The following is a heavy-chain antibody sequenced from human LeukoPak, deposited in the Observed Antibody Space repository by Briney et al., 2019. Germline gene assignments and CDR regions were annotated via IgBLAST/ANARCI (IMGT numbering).Heavy chain of an antibody. J-gene: IGHJ4*02. CDR2: ISSSSSYI. Sequence: GGSLRPSCAASGFTFSSYSMNWVRQAPGKGLEWVSSISSSSSYIYYADSVKGRFTISRDNAKNSLYLQMNSLRAEDTAVYYCAGGDYIAPAAESDYWGQGTLVTVSS. D-gene: IGHD2-2*01. CDR3: AGGDYIAPAAESDY. V-gene: IGHV3-21*01. CDR1: GFTFSSYS.